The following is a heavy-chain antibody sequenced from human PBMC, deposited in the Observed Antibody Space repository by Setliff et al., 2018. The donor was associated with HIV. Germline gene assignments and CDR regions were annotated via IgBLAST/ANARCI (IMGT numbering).Heavy chain of an antibody. J-gene: IGHJ4*02. CDR3: ATRTRWIQLSFDGIFDY. CDR2: IIPIIGTP. CDR1: GGSFSSYA. D-gene: IGHD5-18*01. V-gene: IGHV1-69*13. Sequence: SVKVSCKASGGSFSSYAITWVRQAPGQGLEWMGGIIPIIGTPNYAQKFQGRVTITADESTSTAYMELSSLTSGDAAVYYCATRTRWIQLSFDGIFDYWGQGTPVTVSS.